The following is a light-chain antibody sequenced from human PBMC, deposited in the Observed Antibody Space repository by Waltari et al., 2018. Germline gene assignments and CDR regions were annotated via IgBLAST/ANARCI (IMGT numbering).Light chain of an antibody. CDR2: DAS. Sequence: EIVLTQSPGTLSFSPGERANLSCRASQSVSRTLAWYQQKAGQAPRLLIYDASSRATDIPDRFSGSGSGTDFSLTISRLEPEDFAVYYCQKYGTHPATFGQGTRVEIK. CDR3: QKYGTHPAT. V-gene: IGKV3-20*01. CDR1: QSVSRT. J-gene: IGKJ1*01.